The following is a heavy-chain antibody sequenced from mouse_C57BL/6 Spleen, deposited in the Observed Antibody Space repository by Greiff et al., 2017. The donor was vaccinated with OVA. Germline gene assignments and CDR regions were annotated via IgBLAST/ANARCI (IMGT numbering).Heavy chain of an antibody. Sequence: VQLQQSGPELVTPGASVKISCKASGYAFSSSWMNWVKQRPGKGLEWIGRIYPGDGDTNYNGKFKGKATLTADKSSSTAYMQLSSLTSEDSAVYFCARSGDGYPLFDYWGQGTTLTVSS. CDR3: ARSGDGYPLFDY. V-gene: IGHV1-82*01. J-gene: IGHJ2*01. CDR2: IYPGDGDT. CDR1: GYAFSSSW. D-gene: IGHD2-3*01.